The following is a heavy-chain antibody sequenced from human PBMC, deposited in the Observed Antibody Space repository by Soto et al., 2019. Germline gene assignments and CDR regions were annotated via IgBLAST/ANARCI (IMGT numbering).Heavy chain of an antibody. CDR3: AIVPGIAAAEYYYGMDV. CDR1: GYSFTSYW. V-gene: IGHV5-51*01. Sequence: GESPKTYCKGPGYSFTSYWIGWVRQMPGKGLEWMGIIYPGDSDTRYSPSFQGQVTISAEKSISTAYLQWSSLKASDTAMYYCAIVPGIAAAEYYYGMDVWGQGTTVTVSS. CDR2: IYPGDSDT. J-gene: IGHJ6*02. D-gene: IGHD6-13*01.